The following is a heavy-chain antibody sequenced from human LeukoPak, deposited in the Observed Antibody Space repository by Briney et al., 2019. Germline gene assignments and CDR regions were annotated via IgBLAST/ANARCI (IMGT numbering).Heavy chain of an antibody. CDR1: GYTFTGYY. CDR3: ARGTGYGDYVFDY. D-gene: IGHD4-17*01. CDR2: INPNSGGT. J-gene: IGHJ4*02. V-gene: IGHV1-2*02. Sequence: GASVKVSCKASGYTFTGYYMHWVRQAPGQGLEWMGWINPNSGGTNYAQKFQGRVTMTRDTSISTAYMELSRLRSDDTAVYHCARGTGYGDYVFDYWGQGTLVTASS.